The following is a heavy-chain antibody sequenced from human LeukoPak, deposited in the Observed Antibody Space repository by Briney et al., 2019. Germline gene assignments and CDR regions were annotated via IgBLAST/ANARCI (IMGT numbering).Heavy chain of an antibody. D-gene: IGHD3-10*01. CDR2: INVDGSEK. Sequence: GGSLRLSCAASGFTFSSNWMVWVRQAPGKGLEWVANINVDGSEKYCVDSVEGRFTISRDNAKDSLNLQMNSLRVEDTAVYYCARDRGWADLDWGQGTLVTVSS. CDR3: ARDRGWADLD. CDR1: GFTFSSNW. J-gene: IGHJ4*02. V-gene: IGHV3-7*01.